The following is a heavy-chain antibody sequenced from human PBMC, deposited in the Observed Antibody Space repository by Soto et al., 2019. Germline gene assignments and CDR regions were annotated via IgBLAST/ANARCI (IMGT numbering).Heavy chain of an antibody. CDR2: INGDGSST. CDR1: GFTFSNYW. Sequence: EVQLVESGGGLVQPGGSLRLSCVASGFTFSNYWIHWVRQAPGKGLVWVSRINGDGSSTNYADSVKGQFTISRDNAKNTVYLQMNSLRVKDTAVYYCARGARNYYYFDCWGQGTPVTVSS. J-gene: IGHJ4*02. V-gene: IGHV3-74*01. D-gene: IGHD1-7*01. CDR3: ARGARNYYYFDC.